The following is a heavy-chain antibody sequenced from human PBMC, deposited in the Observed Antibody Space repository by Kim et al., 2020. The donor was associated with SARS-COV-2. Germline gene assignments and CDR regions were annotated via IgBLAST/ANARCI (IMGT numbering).Heavy chain of an antibody. CDR3: ARVGIAVAGDYYYYGMDV. CDR1: GYTFTSYD. V-gene: IGHV1-8*01. CDR2: MNPNSGNT. J-gene: IGHJ6*02. Sequence: ASVKVSCKASGYTFTSYDINWVRQATGQGLEWMGWMNPNSGNTGYAQKFQGRVTMTRNTSISTAYMELSSLRSEDTAVYYCARVGIAVAGDYYYYGMDVWGQGTTVTVSS. D-gene: IGHD6-19*01.